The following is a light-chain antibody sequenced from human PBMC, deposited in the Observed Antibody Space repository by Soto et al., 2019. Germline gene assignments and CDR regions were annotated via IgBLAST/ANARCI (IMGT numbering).Light chain of an antibody. V-gene: IGKV3-20*01. CDR1: QSVSSSY. CDR2: GAS. CDR3: QQYGSSPWT. J-gene: IGKJ1*01. Sequence: EIVLTHSPGTLSLSPGERATLSCRASQSVSSSYLAWYQQKPGQAPRLLSYGASSRATGIPDRFSGSGSGTDFTLTISRLEPEDFAVYYCQQYGSSPWTFGQGTKVEIK.